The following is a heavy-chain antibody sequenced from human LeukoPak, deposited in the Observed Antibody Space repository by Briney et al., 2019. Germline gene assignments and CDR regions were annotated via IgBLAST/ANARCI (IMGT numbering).Heavy chain of an antibody. CDR3: ARDFYSAWNYWSAFDI. D-gene: IGHD1-7*01. CDR1: GGSISSGSYY. CDR2: IYTSGST. Sequence: SETLSLTCTVSGGSISSGSYYWSWIRQPAGKGLEWIGRIYTSGSTNYNPSLKSRVTISVDTSKNQFSLKLSSVTAADTAVYYCARDFYSAWNYWSAFDIWGQGTMVTVSS. J-gene: IGHJ3*02. V-gene: IGHV4-61*02.